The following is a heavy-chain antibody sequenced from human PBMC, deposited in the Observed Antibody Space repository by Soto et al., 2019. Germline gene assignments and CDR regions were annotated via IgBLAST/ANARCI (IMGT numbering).Heavy chain of an antibody. J-gene: IGHJ5*02. CDR3: ARGGITRIYQLPPFDP. V-gene: IGHV4-39*01. CDR1: GGSISSTNYY. D-gene: IGHD2-2*01. Sequence: KPSETLSLTCSVSGGSISSTNYYWGWIRQPPGKGLEWIGSIYYSGSTYYNPSLKSRVTISVDTSKNQFSLKLSSVAAADTAVYYCARGGITRIYQLPPFDPWGQGTLVTVSS. CDR2: IYYSGST.